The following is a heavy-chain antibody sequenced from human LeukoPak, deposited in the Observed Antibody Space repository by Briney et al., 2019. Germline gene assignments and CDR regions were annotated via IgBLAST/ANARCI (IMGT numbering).Heavy chain of an antibody. CDR3: ARDHSRLPLIWYFDL. CDR1: GFTFSSYG. CDR2: IWYDGSHE. J-gene: IGHJ2*01. Sequence: GTSLRLSCAASGFTFSSYGMHWVRQAPGKGLEWVATIWYDGSHEYYGDSVKGRFSISSDNSKDTLDLEMNSLRAEDTAVYFCARDHSRLPLIWYFDLWGRGTLVTVSS. V-gene: IGHV3-33*01. D-gene: IGHD2-21*01.